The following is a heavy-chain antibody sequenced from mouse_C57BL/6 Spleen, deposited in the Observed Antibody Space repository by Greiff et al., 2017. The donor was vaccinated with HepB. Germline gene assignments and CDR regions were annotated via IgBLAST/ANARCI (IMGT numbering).Heavy chain of an antibody. V-gene: IGHV3-1*01. CDR1: GYSITSGYD. CDR2: ISYSGST. Sequence: VQLKESGPGMVKPSQSLSLTCTVTGYSITSGYDWHWIRHFPGNKLEWMGYISYSGSTNYNPSLKSRISITHDTSKNHFFLKLNSVTTEDTATYYCARGGGTTLFAYWGQGTLVTVSA. J-gene: IGHJ3*01. CDR3: ARGGGTTLFAY.